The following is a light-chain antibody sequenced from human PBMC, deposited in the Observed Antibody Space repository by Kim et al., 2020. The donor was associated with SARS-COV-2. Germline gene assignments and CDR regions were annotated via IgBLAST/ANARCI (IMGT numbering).Light chain of an antibody. CDR1: SLDVGGYNY. CDR3: SSYTSSSTYV. CDR2: DVS. Sequence: GQSIPNACPGTSLDVGGYNYVSCYQQHPGKAPKPMIYDVSKRPSGVSNRFSGSKSGNTASLTISGLQAEDEADYYCSSYTSSSTYVFGTGTKVTVL. J-gene: IGLJ1*01. V-gene: IGLV2-14*04.